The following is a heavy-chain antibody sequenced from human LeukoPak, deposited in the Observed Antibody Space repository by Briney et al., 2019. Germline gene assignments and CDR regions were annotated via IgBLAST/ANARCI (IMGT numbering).Heavy chain of an antibody. CDR3: ATIVQGAFEI. D-gene: IGHD5-24*01. J-gene: IGHJ3*02. CDR1: GFTFSTHW. Sequence: PGGSLRLSCAASGFTFSTHWTVWVRRAPGKGLLWVSRIDPDGSSTTYADSVKGRFTNSRDNARSTLYLQMNSLRAEDTAVYYCATIVQGAFEIWGLGTMVTVSS. V-gene: IGHV3-74*03. CDR2: IDPDGSST.